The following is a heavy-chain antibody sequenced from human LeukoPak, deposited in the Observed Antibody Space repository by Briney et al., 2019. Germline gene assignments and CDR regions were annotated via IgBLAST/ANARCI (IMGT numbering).Heavy chain of an antibody. CDR2: MRYDGSSK. V-gene: IGHV3-30*02. CDR3: ARDPAIVVVPAAIHRPDAFDI. J-gene: IGHJ3*02. Sequence: GGSLRLSCAASGLTFSSYGMHWVRQAPGKGLEWVAFMRYDGSSKYYADSVKGRFTISRDNSKNTLYLQMNSLRAEDTAVYYCARDPAIVVVPAAIHRPDAFDIWGQGTMVTVSS. D-gene: IGHD2-2*01. CDR1: GLTFSSYG.